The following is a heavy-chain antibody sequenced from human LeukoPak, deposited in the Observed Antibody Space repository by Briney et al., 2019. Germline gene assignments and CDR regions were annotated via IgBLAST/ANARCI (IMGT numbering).Heavy chain of an antibody. D-gene: IGHD1-26*01. Sequence: GGSLRLSCAASGFTFSSYSMKWVRQAPGKGLEWVSSISSSSSYIYYADSVKGRFTISRDNAKNSLYLQMNSLRAEDTAVYYCARVPGSYDQVDYWGQGTLVTVSS. CDR1: GFTFSSYS. J-gene: IGHJ4*02. V-gene: IGHV3-21*01. CDR3: ARVPGSYDQVDY. CDR2: ISSSSSYI.